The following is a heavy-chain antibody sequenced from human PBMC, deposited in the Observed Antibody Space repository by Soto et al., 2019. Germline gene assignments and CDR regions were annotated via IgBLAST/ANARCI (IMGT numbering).Heavy chain of an antibody. CDR2: IYHSGRT. Sequence: QLQLQESGSGLVKPSQTLSLTCAVSGGSISSGGYSWSWIRQPPGKGLEWIGYIYHSGRTYYNPSLKSRVTISVDRAKNHFSLKLSAVPAADTAVYYCARDGDYYGMAVWGQGTTVTVSS. CDR3: ARDGDYYGMAV. J-gene: IGHJ6*02. CDR1: GGSISSGGYS. D-gene: IGHD3-16*01. V-gene: IGHV4-30-2*01.